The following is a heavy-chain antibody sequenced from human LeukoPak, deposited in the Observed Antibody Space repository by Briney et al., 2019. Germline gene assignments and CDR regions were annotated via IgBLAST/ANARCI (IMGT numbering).Heavy chain of an antibody. Sequence: GGSPRLSCAASGFTVSSNDMSWVRQAPGKGLEWVSVIYSGDNTYYADSVKGRFTISRDNSKNTLYLQMNSLRAEDTAVYYCARFLTGIYGMDVWGQGTTVTVSS. D-gene: IGHD3-9*01. CDR1: GFTVSSND. J-gene: IGHJ6*02. CDR3: ARFLTGIYGMDV. V-gene: IGHV3-66*01. CDR2: IYSGDNT.